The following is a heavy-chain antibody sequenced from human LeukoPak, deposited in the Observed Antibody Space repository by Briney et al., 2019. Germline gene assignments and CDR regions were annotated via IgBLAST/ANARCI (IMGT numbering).Heavy chain of an antibody. Sequence: PSETLSLTCAVSGGSISSTNWWNWVRQPPGKGLEWIAYIHYTGNTNSNPSLKSRVTISVDTSKNQFSLNLTSVTAADTAVYYCARHSHLAGAPFDYWGQGTLVTVSS. CDR3: ARHSHLAGAPFDY. CDR2: IHYTGNT. J-gene: IGHJ4*02. V-gene: IGHV4-59*08. CDR1: GGSISSTNW.